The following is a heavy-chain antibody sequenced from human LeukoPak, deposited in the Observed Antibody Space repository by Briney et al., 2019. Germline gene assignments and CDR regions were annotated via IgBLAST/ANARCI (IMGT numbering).Heavy chain of an antibody. CDR2: IIPIFGTA. Sequence: SVKVSCKASGGTFSSYAISWVRQAPGQGLEWMGGIIPIFGTANYAQKFQGRVTITTDESTSTAYMELSSLRSEDTAVYYCARPRRVSTSPEDIWGQGTMVTVSS. D-gene: IGHD2-2*01. V-gene: IGHV1-69*05. J-gene: IGHJ3*02. CDR3: ARPRRVSTSPEDI. CDR1: GGTFSSYA.